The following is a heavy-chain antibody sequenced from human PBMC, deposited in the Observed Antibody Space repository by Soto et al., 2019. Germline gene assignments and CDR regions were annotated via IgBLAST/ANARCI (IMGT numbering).Heavy chain of an antibody. D-gene: IGHD5-18*01. V-gene: IGHV4-31*02. CDR3: ARGEYSYGIDY. CDR2: ISSSGST. J-gene: IGHJ4*02. CDR1: GDSIGGVGY. Sequence: SETLSLTCTVSGDSIGGVGYWSWIRQFPGRGLEWIGCISSSGSTYYNPALNNRISLSLDTSQNQFSLKLSSVTAADTAVYYCARGEYSYGIDYWGQGTLVTVSS.